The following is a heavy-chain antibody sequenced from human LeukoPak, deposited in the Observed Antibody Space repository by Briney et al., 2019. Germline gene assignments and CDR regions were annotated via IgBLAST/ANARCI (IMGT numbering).Heavy chain of an antibody. V-gene: IGHV3-21*04. D-gene: IGHD3-22*01. J-gene: IGHJ5*02. CDR1: GFTFSSYS. Sequence: GGSLRLSCAASGFTFSSYSMNWVRQAPGKGLEWVSSISSSSSYIYYADSVKGRFTISRDNAKNSLYLQMNSLRAEDTAVYYCAKDKNYYDSSGPQDPWGQGTLVTVSS. CDR3: AKDKNYYDSSGPQDP. CDR2: ISSSSSYI.